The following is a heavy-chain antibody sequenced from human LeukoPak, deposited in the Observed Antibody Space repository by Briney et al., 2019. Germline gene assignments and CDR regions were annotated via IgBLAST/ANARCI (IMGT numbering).Heavy chain of an antibody. CDR1: GFTFSSYG. Sequence: GGSLRLSCAASGFTFSSYGMHWVRQAPGKGREWVAFIRYDGSNKYYADSVKGRFTISRDNSKNTLYLQMNSLRAEDTAVYYCAKDSDYYDSSGSHWGQGTLVTVSS. D-gene: IGHD3-22*01. CDR2: IRYDGSNK. V-gene: IGHV3-30*02. CDR3: AKDSDYYDSSGSH. J-gene: IGHJ4*02.